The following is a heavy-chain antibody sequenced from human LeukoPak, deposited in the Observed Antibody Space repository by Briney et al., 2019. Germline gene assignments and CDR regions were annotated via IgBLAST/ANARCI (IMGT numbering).Heavy chain of an antibody. V-gene: IGHV3-21*01. CDR1: GFTFSSYT. D-gene: IGHD1-26*01. Sequence: GGSLRLSCAVSGFTFSSYTMNWVRQAPGKGLEWVSFISASSTSIYYADSVRGRFTISRDNAKNSLYLHMNSLRAEDTAVYYCARDGTWGPGTLVTVSS. CDR3: ARDGT. CDR2: ISASSTSI. J-gene: IGHJ5*02.